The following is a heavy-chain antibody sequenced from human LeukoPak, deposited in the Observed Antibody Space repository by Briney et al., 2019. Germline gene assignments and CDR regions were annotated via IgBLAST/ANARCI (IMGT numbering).Heavy chain of an antibody. Sequence: GGSLRLSCAASGFTFSNARMSWVRQAPGKGLEWVGRIKSKTDGGTTDYAAPVKGRFTISRDDSKNTLYLQMNSLKTEDTAVYYCTTGKDKFGGDAFDIWGQGTMVTVSS. CDR2: IKSKTDGGTT. V-gene: IGHV3-15*01. CDR1: GFTFSNAR. J-gene: IGHJ3*02. CDR3: TTGKDKFGGDAFDI. D-gene: IGHD3-10*01.